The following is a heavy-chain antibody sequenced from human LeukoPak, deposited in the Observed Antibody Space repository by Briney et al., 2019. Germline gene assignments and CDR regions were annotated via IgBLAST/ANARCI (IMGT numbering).Heavy chain of an antibody. Sequence: GGSLRLSCAASGFTFSSYAMSWVRQAPGKGLEWVSAISGSGGSTYYADSVKGRFTISRDNSKNTLFPQMNSLRAEDTAVYYCAKDDRIQTRRYSYNYWGQGTLVTVSS. J-gene: IGHJ4*02. D-gene: IGHD5-18*01. CDR2: ISGSGGST. CDR1: GFTFSSYA. CDR3: AKDDRIQTRRYSYNY. V-gene: IGHV3-23*01.